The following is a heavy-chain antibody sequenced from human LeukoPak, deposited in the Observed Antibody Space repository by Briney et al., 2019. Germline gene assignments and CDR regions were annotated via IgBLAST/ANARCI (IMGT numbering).Heavy chain of an antibody. V-gene: IGHV1-2*02. CDR1: GYTFTGDY. J-gene: IGHJ4*02. CDR2: INPNNGDT. D-gene: IGHD3-10*01. Sequence: ASVKVSCKASGYTFTGDYVHWVRRAPGQGLEWMAWINPNNGDTNSAQKFQGRVTITRDTSISTVYMELSRFTSDDTAVYYCAREASGSYYSFFLDYWGQGTLVAVSS. CDR3: AREASGSYYSFFLDY.